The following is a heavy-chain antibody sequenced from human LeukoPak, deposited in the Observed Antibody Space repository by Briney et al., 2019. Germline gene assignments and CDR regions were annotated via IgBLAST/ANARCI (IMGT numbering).Heavy chain of an antibody. Sequence: GGSLRLSCAASGFTFSDYGMTWVRQAPGKGLEWVSTISGSGGRTYYADSVKGRFTISRDNSKNTAYPQMNSLKTEDTAVYYCTSGYYYGSGSYYIWGQGTLVTVSS. V-gene: IGHV3-23*01. CDR2: ISGSGGRT. CDR1: GFTFSDYG. CDR3: TSGYYYGSGSYYI. J-gene: IGHJ4*02. D-gene: IGHD3-10*01.